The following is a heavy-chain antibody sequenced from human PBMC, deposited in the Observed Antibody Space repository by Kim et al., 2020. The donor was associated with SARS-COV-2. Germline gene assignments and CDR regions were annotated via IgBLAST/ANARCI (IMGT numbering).Heavy chain of an antibody. J-gene: IGHJ4*02. D-gene: IGHD1-7*01. Sequence: SVKVSCRASGDSFSRHAFSWVRQAPGQGLEWMGRVIPVLRSTDYAQRFQGRLTITADEGTNTDYMELTGLTSEDTALYYCARRPISGTSLGQWGPGTLVTV. CDR3: ARRPISGTSLGQ. CDR2: VIPVLRST. V-gene: IGHV1-69*11. CDR1: GDSFSRHA.